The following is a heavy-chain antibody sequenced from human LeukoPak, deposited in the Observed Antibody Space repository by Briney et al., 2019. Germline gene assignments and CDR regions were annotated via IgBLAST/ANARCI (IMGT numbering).Heavy chain of an antibody. CDR1: GYTFTSYG. Sequence: GASVKVSCKASGYTFTSYGISWVRQAPGQGLEWMGWISAYNGNTNYAQKLQGRVTMTTDTSTSTAYMELRSLRSDDTAVYYCARDVGAGTTLPMGYDYWGQGTLVTVSS. CDR2: ISAYNGNT. CDR3: ARDVGAGTTLPMGYDY. J-gene: IGHJ4*02. V-gene: IGHV1-18*01. D-gene: IGHD1-7*01.